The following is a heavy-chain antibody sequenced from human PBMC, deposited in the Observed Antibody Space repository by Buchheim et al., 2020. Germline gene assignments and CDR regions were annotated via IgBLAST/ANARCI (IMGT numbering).Heavy chain of an antibody. CDR2: FYYSEST. CDR1: GASISRSGYY. V-gene: IGHV4-39*07. D-gene: IGHD1/OR15-1a*01. CDR3: VRLPNNIWLTGWFDP. Sequence: QLQLQESGPGLVKPSETLSLTCNVSGASISRSGYYWGWIRQSPGKGSEWIGSFYYSESTYYNPSLKSRVTISVDTSKSQFSLRLTSVTAADTAVYYCVRLPNNIWLTGWFDPWGQGTL. J-gene: IGHJ5*02.